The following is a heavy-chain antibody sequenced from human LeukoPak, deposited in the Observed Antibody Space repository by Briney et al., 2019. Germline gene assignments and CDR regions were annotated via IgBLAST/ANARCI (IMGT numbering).Heavy chain of an antibody. CDR2: IWYDGSNK. Sequence: PGGSLRLSCAASGFTFSSYGMHWVRQAPGKGLEWVAVIWYDGSNKYYADSVKGRFTISRDNSKNTLYLQMNSLRAEDTAVYYCARFLTGYCSSTSCPHAFDIWGQGTMVTVSS. J-gene: IGHJ3*02. D-gene: IGHD2-2*01. V-gene: IGHV3-33*01. CDR3: ARFLTGYCSSTSCPHAFDI. CDR1: GFTFSSYG.